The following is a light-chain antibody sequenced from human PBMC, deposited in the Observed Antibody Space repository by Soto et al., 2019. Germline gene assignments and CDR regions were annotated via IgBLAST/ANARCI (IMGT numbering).Light chain of an antibody. V-gene: IGLV3-1*01. CDR2: QDS. Sequence: SYELTQPPSVSVSPGQTASITCSGDKLGDKYACWYQQKPGQSPVLVIYQDSKRPSVIPERFSGSNSGNTATLTISGTQAMDEADYYCQAWDSSIVVFGGGTKLTVL. CDR1: KLGDKY. CDR3: QAWDSSIVV. J-gene: IGLJ2*01.